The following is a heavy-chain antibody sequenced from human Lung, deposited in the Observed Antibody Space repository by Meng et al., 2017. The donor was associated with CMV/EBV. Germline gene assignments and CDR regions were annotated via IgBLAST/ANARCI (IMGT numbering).Heavy chain of an antibody. CDR2: IPHRGSS. V-gene: IGHV4-4*02. Sequence: GPGRESGPALVKPSETLSPTCAVSGDSITNHNWWAWVRQPPGKGLEWIGEIPHRGSSAYNPSLKSRVSMSIDKSKNQFSLKLTSVTAADTAVYHCLRRSGGSVWGQGTLVTVSS. J-gene: IGHJ1*01. D-gene: IGHD3-10*01. CDR3: LRRSGGSV. CDR1: GDSITNHNW.